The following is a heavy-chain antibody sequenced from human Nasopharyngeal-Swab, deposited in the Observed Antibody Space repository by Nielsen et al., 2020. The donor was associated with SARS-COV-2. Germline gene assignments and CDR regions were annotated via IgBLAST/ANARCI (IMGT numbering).Heavy chain of an antibody. V-gene: IGHV4-39*07. J-gene: IGHJ4*02. Sequence: WIRQPPGKGLEWIGTVFSSGSTYNPSLKSRVTMSVDTSKNQFSLKLTSVTAADTAVYYCARDGAYSSSSPGDYWGQGTLVTVSS. D-gene: IGHD6-6*01. CDR2: VFSSGST. CDR3: ARDGAYSSSSPGDY.